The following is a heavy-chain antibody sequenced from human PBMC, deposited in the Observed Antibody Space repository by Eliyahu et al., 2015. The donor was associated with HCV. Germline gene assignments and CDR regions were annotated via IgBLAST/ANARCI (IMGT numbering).Heavy chain of an antibody. Sequence: EVQLLESGGGLVQPGGSLRLSCAAAGFPFSAYPMNWVRQAPGKGLDWVSSISGDGSDTNYADSVKGRFTISRDNSKSTLYLQLNSLRAEDTAIYYCAKSRDTNWFSDYWGQGILVTVSS. J-gene: IGHJ4*02. CDR2: ISGDGSDT. V-gene: IGHV3-23*01. CDR3: AKSRDTNWFSDY. D-gene: IGHD1-1*01. CDR1: GFPFSAYP.